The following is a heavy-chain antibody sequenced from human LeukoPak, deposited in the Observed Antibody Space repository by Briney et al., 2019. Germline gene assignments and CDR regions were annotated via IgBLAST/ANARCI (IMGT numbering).Heavy chain of an antibody. D-gene: IGHD6-13*01. V-gene: IGHV4-59*01. CDR1: GGSISSYY. Sequence: SETLSLTCTVSGGSISSYYWSWIRQPPGEGLEWIGFIYYSGSTNQNPSLKSRVTMSVDTSKNQFSLKLSSVTAGDTAVYYCARAPGIAAAGTHFDFWGQGTLVTVSS. CDR2: IYYSGST. J-gene: IGHJ4*02. CDR3: ARAPGIAAAGTHFDF.